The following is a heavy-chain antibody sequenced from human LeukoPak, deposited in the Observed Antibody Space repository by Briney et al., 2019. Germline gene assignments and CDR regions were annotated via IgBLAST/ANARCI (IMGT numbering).Heavy chain of an antibody. CDR3: ARSPPPAYNHLDY. CDR1: GFTFSDYY. J-gene: IGHJ4*02. D-gene: IGHD5-24*01. V-gene: IGHV3-11*01. Sequence: PGGSLRLSCAASGFTFSDYYMNWVRQAPGKGLEWLSYMNSDGGKIQYADSVKGRLTVSRDNAENSLYLQMSSLRAEDTAVYYCARSPPPAYNHLDYWAREPWSPSPQ. CDR2: MNSDGGKI.